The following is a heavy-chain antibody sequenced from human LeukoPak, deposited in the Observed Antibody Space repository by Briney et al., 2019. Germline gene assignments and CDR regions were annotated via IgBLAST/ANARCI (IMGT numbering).Heavy chain of an antibody. CDR2: IIPIIGIA. D-gene: IGHD5-12*01. Sequence: SVKVSCKASGCTFSSYTINWVRQAPGQGLEWMGSIIPIIGIANYAQKFQGRVTITADKSTSTAYMELSGLGSEDTAEYYCAREVYRGYDLEGGYFDYWGQGALVSVSS. CDR1: GCTFSSYT. V-gene: IGHV1-69*04. CDR3: AREVYRGYDLEGGYFDY. J-gene: IGHJ4*02.